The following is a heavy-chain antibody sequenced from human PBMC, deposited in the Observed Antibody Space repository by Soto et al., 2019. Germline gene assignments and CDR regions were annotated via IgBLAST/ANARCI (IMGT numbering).Heavy chain of an antibody. CDR1: GFTFSSYG. V-gene: IGHV3-33*01. CDR3: ARGSEFDY. J-gene: IGHJ4*02. D-gene: IGHD3-3*01. CDR2: IWYDGSNK. Sequence: QVQLVESGGGVVQPGRSLRLSCAASGFTFSSYGMHWVRQAPGKGLEWVAVIWYDGSNKYYADSVKGRFTISRDNSKHPLYLKMNSLRAEDTAVYYCARGSEFDYCGQGTLVTVSS.